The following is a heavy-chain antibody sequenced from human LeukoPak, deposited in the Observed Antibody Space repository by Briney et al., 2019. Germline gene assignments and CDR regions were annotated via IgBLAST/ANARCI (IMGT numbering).Heavy chain of an antibody. J-gene: IGHJ4*02. D-gene: IGHD2-15*01. Sequence: SVKVSCKASGFTFTSSAMQWVRQARGQRLEWIGWIVVGSGNTNYAQKFQERVTITRDMSTSTAYMELSSLRSEDTAVYYCAAGWVCSGGSCYYYFDYWGQGTLVTVSS. V-gene: IGHV1-58*02. CDR3: AAGWVCSGGSCYYYFDY. CDR2: IVVGSGNT. CDR1: GFTFTSSA.